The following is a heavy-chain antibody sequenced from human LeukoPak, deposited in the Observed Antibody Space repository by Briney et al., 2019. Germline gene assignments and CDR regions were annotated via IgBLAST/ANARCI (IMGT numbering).Heavy chain of an antibody. D-gene: IGHD3-9*01. CDR2: ITRMVGNT. CDR3: AKWGDYDVLNGYYISDY. CDR1: VFTFSNYA. J-gene: IGHJ4*02. V-gene: IGHV3-23*01. Sequence: GASLRLSCAASVFTFSNYAMGWVRQAPGKGLEWGSAITRMVGNTYYADSVKGRFTISRDNSKNTVFMQMNSETAEDTGVYYCAKWGDYDVLNGYYISDYWGQGTLVTVSS.